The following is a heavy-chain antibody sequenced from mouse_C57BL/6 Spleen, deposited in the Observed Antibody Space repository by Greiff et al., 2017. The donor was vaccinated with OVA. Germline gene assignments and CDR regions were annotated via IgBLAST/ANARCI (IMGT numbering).Heavy chain of an antibody. D-gene: IGHD2-4*01. J-gene: IGHJ4*01. Sequence: VHVKQSGAELVKPGASVKLSCTASGFNIKDYYMHWVKQRTEQGLEWIGRIDPEDGETKYAPKFQGKATITADTSSNTAYLQLSSLTSEDTAVYYCARRRDYDVGAMDYWGQGTSVTVSS. V-gene: IGHV14-2*01. CDR2: IDPEDGET. CDR1: GFNIKDYY. CDR3: ARRRDYDVGAMDY.